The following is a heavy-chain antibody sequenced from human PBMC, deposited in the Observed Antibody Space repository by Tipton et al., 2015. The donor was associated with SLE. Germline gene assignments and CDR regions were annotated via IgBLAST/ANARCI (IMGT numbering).Heavy chain of an antibody. CDR2: IYQSGST. J-gene: IGHJ4*02. Sequence: TLSLTCAVSGGSISSGGYSWSWIRQPPGKGLEWIGYIYQSGSTYYNPSLKSRVTISVDTSKNQFSLKLTSVTAADTAVYYCARGGRFLEWLTYWGQGTLVTVSS. V-gene: IGHV4-30-2*01. CDR3: ARGGRFLEWLTY. D-gene: IGHD3-3*01. CDR1: GGSISSGGYS.